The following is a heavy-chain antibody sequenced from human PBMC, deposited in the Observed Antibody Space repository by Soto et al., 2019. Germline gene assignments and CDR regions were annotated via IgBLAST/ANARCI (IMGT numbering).Heavy chain of an antibody. CDR1: GFIFSRYS. J-gene: IGHJ4*02. Sequence: PGGSLRLSCAVSGFIFSRYSMNWVRQAPGKGLEWVSSISSSSSTNYADSAKGRFTISRDNAKNTLYLQMNSLRAEDTAVYYCASITEALPGLWGQGTLVTVSS. V-gene: IGHV3-21*01. D-gene: IGHD3-10*01. CDR3: ASITEALPGL. CDR2: ISSSSST.